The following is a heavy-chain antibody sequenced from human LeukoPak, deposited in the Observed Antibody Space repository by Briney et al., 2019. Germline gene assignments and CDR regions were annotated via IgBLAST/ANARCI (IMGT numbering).Heavy chain of an antibody. V-gene: IGHV3-74*01. CDR1: GFPFTETW. J-gene: IGHJ4*02. D-gene: IGHD6-19*01. CDR2: IRSDGSDE. Sequence: QPGGSLRLSCATSGFPFTETWMHWVRQVPGKGLVWVSRIRSDGSDERYAEAVKGRFTISRDNAKNTLYLQMNTLRAEDTAMYYCARGIAVAGTDYWGQGTLVTVSS. CDR3: ARGIAVAGTDY.